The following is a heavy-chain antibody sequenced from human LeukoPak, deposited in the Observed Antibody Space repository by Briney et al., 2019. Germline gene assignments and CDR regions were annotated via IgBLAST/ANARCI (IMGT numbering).Heavy chain of an antibody. V-gene: IGHV4-31*03. Sequence: PSETLSLTCTVSGGSISSGGYYWSWLRQHPGKGLEWSGYIYYSGSTYYNPSLKSRVTISVDTSKNQFSLKLSSVTAADAAVYYCARDYGSGDGTDAFDIWGQGTMVTVSS. CDR1: GGSISSGGYY. D-gene: IGHD3-10*01. CDR2: IYYSGST. CDR3: ARDYGSGDGTDAFDI. J-gene: IGHJ3*02.